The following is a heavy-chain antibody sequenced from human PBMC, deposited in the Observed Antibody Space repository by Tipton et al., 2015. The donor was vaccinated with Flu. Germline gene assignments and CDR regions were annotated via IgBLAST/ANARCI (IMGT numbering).Heavy chain of an antibody. D-gene: IGHD3-16*01. J-gene: IGHJ4*02. CDR1: GGSISSSNW. Sequence: TLSLTCAVSGGSISSSNWWSWVRQPPGKGLEWIGEIYHSGSTNYNPSLKSRVTISVDKSKNQFSLKLSSVTAADTAVYYCASFGGVGSGGSHYWGQGTLVTVSS. CDR3: ASFGGVGSGGSHY. V-gene: IGHV4-4*02. CDR2: IYHSGST.